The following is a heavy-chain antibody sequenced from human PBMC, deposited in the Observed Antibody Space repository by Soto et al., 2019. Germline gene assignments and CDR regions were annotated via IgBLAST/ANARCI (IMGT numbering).Heavy chain of an antibody. CDR2: IYYSGST. J-gene: IGHJ6*02. CDR1: GGSISSGDYY. V-gene: IGHV4-30-4*01. D-gene: IGHD2-2*01. CDR3: ARGKYQLLSYYYGMDV. Sequence: SETLYLTCTVSGGSISSGDYYWSWIRQPPGKGLEWIGYIYYSGSTYYNPSLKSRVTISVDTSKNQFSLKLSSVTAADTAVYYCARGKYQLLSYYYGMDVWVQGTTFTV.